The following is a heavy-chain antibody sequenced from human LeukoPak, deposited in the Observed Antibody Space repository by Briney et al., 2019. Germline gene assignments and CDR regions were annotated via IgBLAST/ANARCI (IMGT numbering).Heavy chain of an antibody. CDR2: MNSEGSST. CDR3: ARDGGSITSDPLTPANWFDP. J-gene: IGHJ5*02. V-gene: IGHV3-74*01. Sequence: GGSLRLSCAASGFTFSSYWMHWVRQAPGKGLVWVSRMNSEGSSTNYAHSVEGRFTISRENAKNTLSLQMNSLRAEDTAVYYCARDGGSITSDPLTPANWFDPWGQGTLVTVPS. CDR1: GFTFSSYW. D-gene: IGHD2-15*01.